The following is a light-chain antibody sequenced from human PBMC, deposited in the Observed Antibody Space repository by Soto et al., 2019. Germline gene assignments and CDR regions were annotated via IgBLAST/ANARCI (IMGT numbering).Light chain of an antibody. CDR2: AAS. V-gene: IGKV1-27*01. Sequence: DIQMTQSPSSLSASVGDRVTITCRASQGISNYLAWYQQKPGKVPKLLIYAASTLHSGVPSRFSGSGSGTDFTLTISSLQPADVATYYCQKYFSAPRTFGQGTKVEIK. CDR1: QGISNY. CDR3: QKYFSAPRT. J-gene: IGKJ1*01.